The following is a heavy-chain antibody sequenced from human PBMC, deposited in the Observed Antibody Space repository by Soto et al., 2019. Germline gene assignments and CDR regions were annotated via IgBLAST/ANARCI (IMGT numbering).Heavy chain of an antibody. CDR3: ARGVRYYDLLDY. CDR2: IWYDGSNK. J-gene: IGHJ4*02. CDR1: GFTFSSYG. Sequence: QVQLVESGGGVVQPGRSLRLSCAASGFTFSSYGMHWVRQAPGKGLEWVAVIWYDGSNKYYADSVKGRFTISRDNSKNTLYLQMNSLRAEETAVYYCARGVRYYDLLDYWGQGTLVTVSS. V-gene: IGHV3-33*01. D-gene: IGHD3-22*01.